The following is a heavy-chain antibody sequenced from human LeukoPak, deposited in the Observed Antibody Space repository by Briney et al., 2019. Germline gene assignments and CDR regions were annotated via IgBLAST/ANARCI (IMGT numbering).Heavy chain of an antibody. CDR1: GGSISSYY. CDR3: ARESKSYDGSGYYHDS. CDR2: IYAGGGT. J-gene: IGHJ4*02. V-gene: IGHV4-4*07. Sequence: SETLSLTCSVSGGSISSYYWSWIRQPAGKGLEWIGRIYAGGGTDYNPSLKSRVTMSVDTSKNQFSLKLWSVTAADTAVYYCARESKSYDGSGYYHDSWGQGTLVTVSS. D-gene: IGHD3-22*01.